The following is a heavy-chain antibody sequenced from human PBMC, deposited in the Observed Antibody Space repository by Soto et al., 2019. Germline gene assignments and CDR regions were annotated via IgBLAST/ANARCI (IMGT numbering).Heavy chain of an antibody. CDR2: IYYSGST. CDR1: GGSISSYY. D-gene: IGHD2-8*02. J-gene: IGHJ4*02. V-gene: IGHV4-59*12. CDR3: ARDKITGHFDY. Sequence: ASETLSLTCTVSGGSISSYYWSWIRQPPGKGLEWIGYIYYSGSTNYNPSLKSRVTISVDTSKNQFSLKLSSVTAADTAVYYCARDKITGHFDYWGQGTLVTVSS.